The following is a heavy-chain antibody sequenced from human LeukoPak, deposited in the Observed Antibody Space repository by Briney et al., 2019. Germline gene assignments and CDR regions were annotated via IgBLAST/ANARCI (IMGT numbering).Heavy chain of an antibody. D-gene: IGHD2-8*01. CDR3: WGRVGLLMGDGKPPPPNFFDY. Sequence: GGSLRLSCAASGFTFSDYYMSWIRQAPGKGLEWVSYISSSGSTIYYADSVKGRFTISRDNAKNSLYLQMNSLRAEDTAVYYWWGRVGLLMGDGKPPPPNFFDYWGQGTLVTVSS. CDR2: ISSSGSTI. CDR1: GFTFSDYY. J-gene: IGHJ4*02. V-gene: IGHV3-11*01.